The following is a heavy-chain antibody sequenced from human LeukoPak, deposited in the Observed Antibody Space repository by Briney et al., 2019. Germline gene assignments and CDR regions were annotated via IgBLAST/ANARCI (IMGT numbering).Heavy chain of an antibody. Sequence: GGSLRLSCAASGLTVSSNYMSWVRQAPGKGLEWVSVIYSGGSTYYADSVKGRFTISRDNSKNTLYLQMNSLRAEDTAVYYCARASRVPPGGYGMDVWGQGTTVTVSS. D-gene: IGHD1-26*01. CDR2: IYSGGST. V-gene: IGHV3-53*01. CDR3: ARASRVPPGGYGMDV. CDR1: GLTVSSNY. J-gene: IGHJ6*02.